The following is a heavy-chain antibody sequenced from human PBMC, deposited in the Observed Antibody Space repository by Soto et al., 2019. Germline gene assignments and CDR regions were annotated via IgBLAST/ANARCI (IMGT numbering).Heavy chain of an antibody. Sequence: VQLLEAGGNLIQPGGSLRLSCGASGFSFSNYAMSWVRQAPGQGLEWLSAISGPGSTIYYADSVKGRFTISRDNSKNTLYLQMNSLTGEDTAVYYCAKMLTMVRGVTGLRDFDFWGQGTLVTVSS. CDR2: ISGPGSTI. J-gene: IGHJ4*02. CDR3: AKMLTMVRGVTGLRDFDF. V-gene: IGHV3-23*01. D-gene: IGHD3-10*01. CDR1: GFSFSNYA.